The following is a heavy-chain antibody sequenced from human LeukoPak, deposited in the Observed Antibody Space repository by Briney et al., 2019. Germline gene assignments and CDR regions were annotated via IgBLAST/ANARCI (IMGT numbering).Heavy chain of an antibody. CDR2: ISYDGSNK. V-gene: IGHV3-30-3*01. CDR1: GFTFSSYA. Sequence: GGSLRPSCAASGFTFSSYAMHWVRQAPGKGLEWVAVISYDGSNKYYADSVKGRFTISRDNSKNTLYLQMNSLRAEDTAVYYCARGISSSSGWLLDYWGQGTLVTVSS. J-gene: IGHJ4*02. CDR3: ARGISSSSGWLLDY. D-gene: IGHD6-19*01.